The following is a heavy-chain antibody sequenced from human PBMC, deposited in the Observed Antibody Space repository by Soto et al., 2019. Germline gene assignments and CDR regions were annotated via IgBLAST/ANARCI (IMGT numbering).Heavy chain of an antibody. D-gene: IGHD2-21*02. V-gene: IGHV3-30*18. Sequence: QVPLVESGGGVVQPGRSLRLSCAASGFTFSSYGMHWVRQAPGKGLEWVAVISYDGSNKYYADSVKGRFTISRDNSKNTLYLQMNSLRAEDTAVYYCAKGTTVVVTAILGYWGQGTLVTVSS. CDR3: AKGTTVVVTAILGY. J-gene: IGHJ4*02. CDR1: GFTFSSYG. CDR2: ISYDGSNK.